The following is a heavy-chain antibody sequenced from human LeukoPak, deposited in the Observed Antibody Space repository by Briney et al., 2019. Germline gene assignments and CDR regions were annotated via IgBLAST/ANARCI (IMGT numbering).Heavy chain of an antibody. CDR3: AKVNTRSIAVAGKGWFDP. CDR1: GFTFSSYA. V-gene: IGHV3-23*01. Sequence: GGSLRLSCAASGFTFSSYAMSWVRQAPGKGLEWVSAISGSGGSTYYADSVKGRFTISRDNSKNTLYLQMNSLRAEDTAVYYSAKVNTRSIAVAGKGWFDPWGQGTLVTVSS. CDR2: ISGSGGST. J-gene: IGHJ5*02. D-gene: IGHD6-19*01.